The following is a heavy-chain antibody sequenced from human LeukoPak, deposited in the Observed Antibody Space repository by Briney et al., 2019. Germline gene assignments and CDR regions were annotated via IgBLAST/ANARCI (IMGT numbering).Heavy chain of an antibody. CDR3: AKVVAGNIDYYFDY. CDR2: ISGTGGST. CDR1: GFTFSNYA. Sequence: GGSLRLSCAASGFTFSNYAMSWVRQAPGKGLEWVAGISGTGGSTHYADSVKGRFTISRDNSKNTVYLQMRSLRVEHTAVYYCAKVVAGNIDYYFDYWGQGILVAVSS. V-gene: IGHV3-23*01. D-gene: IGHD2/OR15-2a*01. J-gene: IGHJ4*02.